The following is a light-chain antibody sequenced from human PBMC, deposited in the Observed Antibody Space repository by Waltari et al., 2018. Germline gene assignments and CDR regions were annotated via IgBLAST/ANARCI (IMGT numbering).Light chain of an antibody. CDR1: ILAKKY. J-gene: IGLJ3*02. V-gene: IGLV3-27*01. CDR3: FSAADNNWV. Sequence: SYELTQPSSVSVSPGQTATILCSGDILAKKYARWFQQKPGQAPLLLIDDDSERPSEIPGGFSCSSARTTVTLTITGAHGDDEADYYCFSAADNNWVFGGGTKLTVL. CDR2: DDS.